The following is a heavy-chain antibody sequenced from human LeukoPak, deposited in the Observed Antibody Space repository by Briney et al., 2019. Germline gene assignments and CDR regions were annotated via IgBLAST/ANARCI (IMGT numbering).Heavy chain of an antibody. J-gene: IGHJ4*02. CDR3: ARVTTMVRGVIGGYYFDY. D-gene: IGHD3-10*01. V-gene: IGHV4-31*03. CDR1: GDSISSGGYY. Sequence: SQTLSLTCTVSGDSISSGGYYWSWIRQHPGKGLEWIGYIYYSGSTYYNPSLKSRVTISVDTSKNQFSLKLSSVTAADTAVYYCARVTTMVRGVIGGYYFDYWGQGTLVTVSS. CDR2: IYYSGST.